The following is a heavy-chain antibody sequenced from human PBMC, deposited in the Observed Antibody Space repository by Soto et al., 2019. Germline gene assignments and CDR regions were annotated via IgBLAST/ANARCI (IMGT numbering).Heavy chain of an antibody. V-gene: IGHV4-34*01. Sequence: SETLSLTCAVYGGSFSGYYWSWILQPPGKGLEWIGEINHSGSTNYNPSLKSRVTISVDTSKNQFSLKLSSVTAADTAVYYCARGRPGYYYRMDVWGQGITVTVSS. CDR2: INHSGST. CDR3: ARGRPGYYYRMDV. CDR1: GGSFSGYY. J-gene: IGHJ6*02.